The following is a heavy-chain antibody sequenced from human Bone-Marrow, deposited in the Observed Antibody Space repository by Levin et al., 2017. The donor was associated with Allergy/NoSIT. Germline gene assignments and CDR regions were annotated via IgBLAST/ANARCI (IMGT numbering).Heavy chain of an antibody. CDR2: IFYTGSS. V-gene: IGHV4-59*08. J-gene: IGHJ5*02. Sequence: GSLRLSCTVSGGSIGTYYGNWVRQSPEKRLEGIGYIFYTGSSKYNPSLRSRDTMSIDTSENQFSLKLISVTAADTAVYYCARAAENDEYGDELGPPLTWDLWGQGILVTVSS. CDR1: GGSIGTYY. D-gene: IGHD4/OR15-4a*01. CDR3: ARAAENDEYGDELGPPLTWDL.